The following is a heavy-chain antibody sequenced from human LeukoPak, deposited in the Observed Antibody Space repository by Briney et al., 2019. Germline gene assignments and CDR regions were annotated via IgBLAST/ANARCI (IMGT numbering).Heavy chain of an antibody. D-gene: IGHD6-19*01. CDR1: GYTFTSYY. J-gene: IGHJ2*01. V-gene: IGHV1-46*01. CDR3: ARGPSGYSSGWNPYWYFDL. CDR2: INPSGGST. Sequence: GASVKVSCKASGYTFTSYYMHWVRQAPGQGLEWMGIINPSGGSTSYAQKFQGRVTITTDESTSTAYMELSSLRSEDTAVYYCARGPSGYSSGWNPYWYFDLWGRGTLATVSS.